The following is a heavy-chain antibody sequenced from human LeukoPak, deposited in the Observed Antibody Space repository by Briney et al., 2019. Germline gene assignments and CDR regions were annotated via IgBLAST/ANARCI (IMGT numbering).Heavy chain of an antibody. CDR3: AKDRRFGEYPDAFDI. CDR1: GFTFSSYA. V-gene: IGHV3-23*01. CDR2: ISGSGGST. J-gene: IGHJ3*02. Sequence: PGGSLRLSCAASGFTFSSYAMSWVRQAPGKGLEWVSAISGSGGSTYYADSVRGRFTISRDNSKNTLYLQMNSLRAEDTAVYYCAKDRRFGEYPDAFDIWGQGTMVTVSS. D-gene: IGHD3-10*01.